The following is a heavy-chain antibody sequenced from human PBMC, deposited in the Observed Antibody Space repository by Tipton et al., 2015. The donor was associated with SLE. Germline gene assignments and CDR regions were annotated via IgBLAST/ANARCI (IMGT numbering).Heavy chain of an antibody. CDR2: INHSGST. V-gene: IGHV4-34*01. J-gene: IGHJ4*02. D-gene: IGHD5-24*01. CDR1: GGSFSGYY. CDR3: ARQPLDGPCDF. Sequence: TLSLTCAVYGGSFSGYYWSWIRQPPGKGLEWIGEINHSGSTNYNPSLKRRVTISVDTSKNQFSLKLSSVTAADTAVYYCARQPLDGPCDFWGQGTLVTVSS.